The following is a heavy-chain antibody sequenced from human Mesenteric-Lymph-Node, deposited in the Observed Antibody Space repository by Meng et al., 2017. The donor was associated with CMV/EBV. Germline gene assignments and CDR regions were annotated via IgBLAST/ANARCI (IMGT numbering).Heavy chain of an antibody. Sequence: SLVRQAPGKGLEWIGEINHIGTTNYNPSIKSRLTISIDTSTNQFSLKLNSVTAADTAMYYCARVEWELHWFDPWGQGTLVTVSS. J-gene: IGHJ5*02. D-gene: IGHD1-7*01. CDR2: INHIGTT. CDR3: ARVEWELHWFDP. V-gene: IGHV4-34*01.